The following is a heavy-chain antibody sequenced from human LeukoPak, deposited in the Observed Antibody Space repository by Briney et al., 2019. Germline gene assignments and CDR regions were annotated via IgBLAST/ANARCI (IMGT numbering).Heavy chain of an antibody. Sequence: GGSLRLSCAASGFTFSNCAMSWVRQAPGKGLEWVSAISGSGGSTYYADSVKGRFTISRDNSKNTLYLQVNSLRAEDTAVYYCARDGNFGYDAFDIWGQGTMVTVSS. D-gene: IGHD3-10*01. J-gene: IGHJ3*02. CDR3: ARDGNFGYDAFDI. CDR2: ISGSGGST. V-gene: IGHV3-23*01. CDR1: GFTFSNCA.